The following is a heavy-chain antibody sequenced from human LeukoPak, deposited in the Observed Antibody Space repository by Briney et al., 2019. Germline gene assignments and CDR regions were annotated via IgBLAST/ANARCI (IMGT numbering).Heavy chain of an antibody. CDR2: ISYDGSNK. CDR1: GFTFSSYA. CDR3: ARVDYDFWSGLGY. Sequence: PGGSLRLSCAASGFTFSSYAMHWVRQAPGKGLEWVAVISYDGSNKYYADSVKGRFTISRDNSKNTLYLQMNSLRAEDTAVYYCARVDYDFWSGLGYWGQGTLVTVSS. D-gene: IGHD3-3*01. J-gene: IGHJ4*02. V-gene: IGHV3-30-3*01.